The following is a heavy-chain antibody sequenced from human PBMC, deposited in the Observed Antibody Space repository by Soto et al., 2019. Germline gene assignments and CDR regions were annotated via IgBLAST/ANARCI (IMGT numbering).Heavy chain of an antibody. Sequence: QVQLQESGPGLVKPSETLSLTCTVSGGSISSYYWSWIRQPPEKGLEWIWYIYYSGTTNYNPSLKSRVTISVDTSKNQFSLKLSSVTAADTAVYYCARGHGDYDYWGQGTLVTVSS. CDR3: ARGHGDYDY. V-gene: IGHV4-59*01. CDR1: GGSISSYY. J-gene: IGHJ4*02. CDR2: IYYSGTT. D-gene: IGHD4-17*01.